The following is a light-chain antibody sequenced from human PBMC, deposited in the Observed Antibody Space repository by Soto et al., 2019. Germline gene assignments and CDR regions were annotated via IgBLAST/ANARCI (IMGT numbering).Light chain of an antibody. J-gene: IGKJ1*01. CDR2: AAS. CDR3: QQSHSTPT. V-gene: IGKV1-39*01. Sequence: DIQMTQSPSSLSASVGDRVTITCRASQSISSYLNWYQQKPGKAPKLLIYAASSLQSGLPSRFSGSGSGTDFTHTISCLEPEDFATYYCQQSHSTPTFGQGTKVEIK. CDR1: QSISSY.